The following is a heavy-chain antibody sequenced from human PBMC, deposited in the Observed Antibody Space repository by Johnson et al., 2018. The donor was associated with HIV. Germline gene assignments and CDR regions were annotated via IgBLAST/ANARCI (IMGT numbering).Heavy chain of an antibody. CDR3: AKDDNLGVWYSDAFDV. V-gene: IGHV3-30*02. J-gene: IGHJ3*01. CDR1: GFTFSSYG. Sequence: QVQLVESGGGVVQPGGSLRLSCAASGFTFSSYGMHWVRQPPGKGLEWVAFIAHDESITHYADSVKGRFTMSRDNSKNTLYLHMKSLRPEDTSIYYCAKDDNLGVWYSDAFDVWGQGPVVTVSS. D-gene: IGHD6-19*01. CDR2: IAHDESIT.